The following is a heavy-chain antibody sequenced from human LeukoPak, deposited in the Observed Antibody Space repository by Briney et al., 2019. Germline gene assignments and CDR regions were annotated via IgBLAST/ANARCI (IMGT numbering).Heavy chain of an antibody. CDR1: GFIFSSYA. Sequence: PGGSLRLSCAASGFIFSSYAMSWVRQAPGKGLEWVSGISGSGGSIYYADSVKGRFTISRDNSKNTLYLQMNSLRAEDTAVYYCAKGYDSSGYGDFDYWGQGTLVTVSS. J-gene: IGHJ4*02. D-gene: IGHD3-22*01. V-gene: IGHV3-23*01. CDR2: ISGSGGSI. CDR3: AKGYDSSGYGDFDY.